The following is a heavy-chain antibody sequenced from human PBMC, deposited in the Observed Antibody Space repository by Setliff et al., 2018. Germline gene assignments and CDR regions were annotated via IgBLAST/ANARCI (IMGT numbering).Heavy chain of an antibody. D-gene: IGHD3-3*01. CDR2: VHYSGDS. CDR3: ARHFRSSKVQFLEYLTDYYFDS. Sequence: PSETLSLTCTVSGGSMTSYYWSRIRQSPWKGLEWIGYVHYSGDSNYNPSLKSRVTMSVDTSKNQFSLNLRSVTAADTAVYYCARHFRSSKVQFLEYLTDYYFDSWGQGTLVTVSS. J-gene: IGHJ4*02. V-gene: IGHV4-59*13. CDR1: GGSMTSYY.